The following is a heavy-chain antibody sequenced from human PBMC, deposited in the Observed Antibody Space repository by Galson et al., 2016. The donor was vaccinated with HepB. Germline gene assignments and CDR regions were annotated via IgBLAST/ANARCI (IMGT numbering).Heavy chain of an antibody. V-gene: IGHV3-21*01. CDR2: IEGDANHI. J-gene: IGHJ4*01. Sequence: SLRLSCAASGFNIRDYSMNWLRQAPGKGLEWVAHIEGDANHIHYRHSLKGWFTISRDIAKNSLYLEMSGLGAEDTAVYYCARGHCGSTNCHLYFDYWGQGTLVTVSS. D-gene: IGHD2-2*01. CDR1: GFNIRDYS. CDR3: ARGHCGSTNCHLYFDY.